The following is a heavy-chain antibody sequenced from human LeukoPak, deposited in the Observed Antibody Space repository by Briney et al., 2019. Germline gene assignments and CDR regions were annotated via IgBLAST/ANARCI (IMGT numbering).Heavy chain of an antibody. CDR1: GYTFTGYY. D-gene: IGHD4-23*01. Sequence: GASVKVSCMASGYTFTGYYMHWVRQAPGQGLEWMGWINPNSGGTNYAQKFQGRVTMTRDTSISTAYMELSRLRSDDTAGYYWARADYGGNSGWYWGPGTLVTVSS. V-gene: IGHV1-2*02. J-gene: IGHJ4*02. CDR2: INPNSGGT. CDR3: ARADYGGNSGWY.